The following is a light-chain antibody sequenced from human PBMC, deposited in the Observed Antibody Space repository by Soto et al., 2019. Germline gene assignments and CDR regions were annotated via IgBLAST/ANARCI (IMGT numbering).Light chain of an antibody. CDR3: SSYTSTNTPVV. V-gene: IGLV2-14*01. CDR2: EVS. J-gene: IGLJ2*01. CDR1: SSDVGGYTY. Sequence: QSALTQPASVSGSPGQSITISCTGTSSDVGGYTYVSWYQQHPGKAPKLMIYEVSNRPSGVSTRFSGSKSGNTASLTISGLQTEDEADYYCSSYTSTNTPVVFGGGTKVTVL.